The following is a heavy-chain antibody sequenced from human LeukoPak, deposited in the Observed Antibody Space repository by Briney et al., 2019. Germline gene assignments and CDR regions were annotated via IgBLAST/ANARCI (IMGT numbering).Heavy chain of an antibody. D-gene: IGHD1-14*01. CDR3: ARDFSGAGYMDV. J-gene: IGHJ6*03. V-gene: IGHV3-66*02. CDR1: GFTVSSNY. Sequence: GGSLRLSCAASGFTVSSNYMSWVRQAPGKGLEWVSVIYSGGSTYYADSVKGRFTISRDNSKSTVYLQMNSMRDEATAVYYCARDFSGAGYMDVWGNGTTVTVSS. CDR2: IYSGGST.